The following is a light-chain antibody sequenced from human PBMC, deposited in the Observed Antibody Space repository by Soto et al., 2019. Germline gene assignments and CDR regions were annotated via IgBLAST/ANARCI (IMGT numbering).Light chain of an antibody. CDR3: QQSANWPPLT. Sequence: EIGMTQSPATLSVSPGERATRTCRASQYVGSNLAWYQQKPGQDPRLLIYGASTRAIGIPARFSGSGSGTEFTLTISSLQSEDFAVYYCQQSANWPPLTFGGGTRVEIK. CDR2: GAS. CDR1: QYVGSN. V-gene: IGKV3-15*01. J-gene: IGKJ4*01.